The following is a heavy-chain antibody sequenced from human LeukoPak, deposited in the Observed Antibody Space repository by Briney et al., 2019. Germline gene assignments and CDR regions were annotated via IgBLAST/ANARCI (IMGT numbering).Heavy chain of an antibody. CDR2: IKHDGSEK. J-gene: IGHJ4*02. V-gene: IGHV3-7*01. Sequence: GGSLRLSCAASGFTFSSYWMSWVRQTPGKGLEWVAKIKHDGSEKYYVDSVKGRFTISRDNTKNSLYLQMNTLRAEDTAVYYCTRDDPYFFDYWGQGTPVTVSS. CDR1: GFTFSSYW. D-gene: IGHD3-10*01. CDR3: TRDDPYFFDY.